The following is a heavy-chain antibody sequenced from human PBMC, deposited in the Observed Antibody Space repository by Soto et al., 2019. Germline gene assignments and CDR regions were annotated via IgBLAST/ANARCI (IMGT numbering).Heavy chain of an antibody. CDR2: ISYDGSNK. CDR3: AKSRQMRNWKHDYYYYGMDV. V-gene: IGHV3-30*18. Sequence: QVQLVESGGGVVQPGRSLRLSCAASGFTFSSYGMHWVRQAPGKGLEWVAVISYDGSNKYYADSVKGRFTISRDNSKNPXYXXRNSMRAEDTALYYRAKSRQMRNWKHDYYYYGMDVWGQGTTVPVSS. CDR1: GFTFSSYG. D-gene: IGHD1-1*01. J-gene: IGHJ6*02.